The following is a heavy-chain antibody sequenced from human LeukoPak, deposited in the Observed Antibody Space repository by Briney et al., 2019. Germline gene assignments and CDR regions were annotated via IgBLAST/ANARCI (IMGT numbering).Heavy chain of an antibody. CDR1: GFTFSSYG. CDR3: AKDVAVAAPVYYFDY. J-gene: IGHJ4*02. V-gene: IGHV3-30*18. D-gene: IGHD6-19*01. Sequence: GGSLRLSCAASGFTFSSYGMHWVRQAPGKGLEWVAVISYDGSNKYYAGSVKGRFTISRDNSKNTLYLQMNSLRAEDTAVYYCAKDVAVAAPVYYFDYWGQGTLVTVSS. CDR2: ISYDGSNK.